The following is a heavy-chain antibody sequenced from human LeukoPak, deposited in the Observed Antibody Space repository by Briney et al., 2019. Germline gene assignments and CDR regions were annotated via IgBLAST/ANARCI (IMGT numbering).Heavy chain of an antibody. J-gene: IGHJ4*02. V-gene: IGHV1-69*13. Sequence: SVKVSCKPSGYTFTSYDISWVRQAPGQGLEWMGGIIPISGTTNYAQKFQGRVTITADESTSTAYMELSSLRSEDTAMYYCATYCSSANCYIWGYYFDYWGQGTLVTVSS. CDR3: ATYCSSANCYIWGYYFDY. CDR1: GYTFTSYD. CDR2: IIPISGTT. D-gene: IGHD2-2*01.